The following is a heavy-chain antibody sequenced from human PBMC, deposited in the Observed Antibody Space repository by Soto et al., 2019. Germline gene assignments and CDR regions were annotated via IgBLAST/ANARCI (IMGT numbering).Heavy chain of an antibody. CDR1: GFTFSSYG. Sequence: QVQLVESGGGVVQPGRSLRLSCAASGFTFSSYGMHWVRQAPGKGLEWVAVISYEGSNKYYADSVKGRFTISRDNSKNTLYLQMSSLRAEDTAVYYCVKDGSSGWPYYYGMDVWGQGTTVTVSS. V-gene: IGHV3-30*18. CDR2: ISYEGSNK. J-gene: IGHJ6*02. CDR3: VKDGSSGWPYYYGMDV. D-gene: IGHD6-19*01.